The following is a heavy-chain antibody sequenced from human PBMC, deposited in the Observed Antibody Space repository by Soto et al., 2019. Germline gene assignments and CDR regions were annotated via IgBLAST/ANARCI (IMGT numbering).Heavy chain of an antibody. CDR1: GYTFTSYD. V-gene: IGHV1-8*01. CDR3: PRGQVSGRRGGGAYYYYYLYV. Sequence: QVQLVQSGAEVKKPGASVKVSCKASGYTFTSYDINWVRQATGQGLEWMGWMNPNSGNTGYAQKFQGRVTMTRNASRSTAHMGVSRLRFEHTATYYCPRGQVSGRRGGGAYYYYYLYVSGKGTTVNVSS. CDR2: MNPNSGNT. D-gene: IGHD3-10*01. J-gene: IGHJ6*03.